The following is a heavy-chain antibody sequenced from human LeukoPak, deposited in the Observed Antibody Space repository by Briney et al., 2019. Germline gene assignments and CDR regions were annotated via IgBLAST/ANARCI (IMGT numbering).Heavy chain of an antibody. D-gene: IGHD2-15*01. V-gene: IGHV3-49*03. CDR2: IRSKAYGGTT. CDR3: TRDGDIVFFDP. CDR1: GFTFGDYA. Sequence: GGSLRLSCTASGFTFGDYAMSWFRQAPGKGLEWVGFIRSKAYGGTTEYAASVKGRFTISRDDSKSIAYLQMNSLKTEDTAVYYCTRDGDIVFFDPWGQGTLVTVSS. J-gene: IGHJ5*02.